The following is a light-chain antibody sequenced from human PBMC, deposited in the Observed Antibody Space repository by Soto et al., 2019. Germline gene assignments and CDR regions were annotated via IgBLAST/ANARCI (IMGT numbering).Light chain of an antibody. CDR3: QQYNSYSQT. V-gene: IGKV1-5*03. CDR1: QSISSW. Sequence: TQSPSTLSASVGDRVTITCRASQSISSWLAWYQQKPGKAPKLLIYKASSLESGVPSRFSGSGSGTEFTLTISSLQPDDFATYYCQQYNSYSQTFGQGTKVDI. J-gene: IGKJ1*01. CDR2: KAS.